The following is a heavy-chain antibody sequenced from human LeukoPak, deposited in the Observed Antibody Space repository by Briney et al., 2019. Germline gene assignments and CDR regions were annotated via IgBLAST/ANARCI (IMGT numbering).Heavy chain of an antibody. D-gene: IGHD2-15*01. V-gene: IGHV3-11*03. J-gene: IGHJ1*01. CDR3: ARRYCSGGSCYSEH. CDR2: ISSSSSYT. Sequence: PGGSLRLSCAASGFTFSDYYMSWIRQAPGKGLEWVSYISSSSSYTNYADSVKGRFTISRDNAKNSLYLQMNSLRAEDTAVYYCARRYCSGGSCYSEHWAQGTLVTVSS. CDR1: GFTFSDYY.